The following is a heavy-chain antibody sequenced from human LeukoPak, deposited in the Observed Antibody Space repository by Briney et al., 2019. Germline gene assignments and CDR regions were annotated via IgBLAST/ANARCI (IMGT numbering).Heavy chain of an antibody. J-gene: IGHJ5*02. Sequence: PGGSLRLSCAASGFTFSSYWMSWVRQAPGKGLEWVANIKQDGSEKYYVDSVKGRFTISRDNAKNSLYLQMNSLRAEDTAVYYCARDRSLTNDYGDDNWFDPWGQGTLVTVSS. CDR1: GFTFSSYW. D-gene: IGHD4-17*01. CDR3: ARDRSLTNDYGDDNWFDP. CDR2: IKQDGSEK. V-gene: IGHV3-7*01.